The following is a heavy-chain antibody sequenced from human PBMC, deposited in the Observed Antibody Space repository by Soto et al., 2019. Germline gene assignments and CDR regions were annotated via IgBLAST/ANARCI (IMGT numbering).Heavy chain of an antibody. J-gene: IGHJ4*02. CDR2: SRSKANNYAT. V-gene: IGHV3-73*02. CDR3: ASLIYDSSNFYDNDY. CDR1: GFTFSGSS. Sequence: EVQLVESGGGLVQPGGSLRLSCAASGFTFSGSSMHWVRQASGKGLEWVARSRSKANNYATTYAASVKGRSTISRDESKNTTHLQMSSLKTEDTAIYYCASLIYDSSNFYDNDYWGQGTLVTVSS. D-gene: IGHD3-22*01.